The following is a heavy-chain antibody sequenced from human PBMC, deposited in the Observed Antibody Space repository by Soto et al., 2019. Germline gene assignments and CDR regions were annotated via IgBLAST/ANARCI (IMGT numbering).Heavy chain of an antibody. J-gene: IGHJ4*02. CDR2: IYPGDSDT. CDR1: GYSFTIYC. V-gene: IGHV5-51*01. Sequence: PGESLKISCNGSGYSFTIYCIGWVLQMPGKGLEWMGIIYPGDSDTRYSPSLQGQVTISADKSISTAYLQWSSLKASDTAMYYCARSWCGGDCYYYFDYWGQGTLVTVSS. CDR3: ARSWCGGDCYYYFDY. D-gene: IGHD2-21*02.